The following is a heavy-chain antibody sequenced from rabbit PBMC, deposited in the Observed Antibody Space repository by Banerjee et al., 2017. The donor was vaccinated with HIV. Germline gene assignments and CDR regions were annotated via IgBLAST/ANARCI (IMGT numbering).Heavy chain of an antibody. CDR2: IYAGNSGDT. Sequence: QSLEESGGDLVKPGASLTLTCTASGFSFSSRYYMCWVRQAPGKGLEWIACIYAGNSGDTYYANWAKGRFTMSKTSSTTVTLQMTSLTAADTATYFCARDRSGYAGNDYDYGMDLWGPGTLVTVS. D-gene: IGHD6-1*01. V-gene: IGHV1S40*01. CDR3: ARDRSGYAGNDYDYGMDL. J-gene: IGHJ6*01. CDR1: GFSFSSRYY.